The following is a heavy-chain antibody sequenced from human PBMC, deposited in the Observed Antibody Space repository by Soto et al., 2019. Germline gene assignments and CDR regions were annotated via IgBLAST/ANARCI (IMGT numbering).Heavy chain of an antibody. CDR3: ASGRTTYYYDSSGYRPFDY. CDR1: GFTFSSYA. D-gene: IGHD3-22*01. J-gene: IGHJ4*02. Sequence: GGSLRLSCAASGFTFSSYAMHWVRQAPGKGLEWVAVISYDGSNKYYADSVKGRFTISRDNSKNTLYLQMNSLRAEDTAVYYCASGRTTYYYDSSGYRPFDYWGQGTLVTVSS. CDR2: ISYDGSNK. V-gene: IGHV3-30-3*01.